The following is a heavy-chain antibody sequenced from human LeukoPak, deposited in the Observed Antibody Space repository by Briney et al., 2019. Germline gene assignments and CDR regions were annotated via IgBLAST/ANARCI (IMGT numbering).Heavy chain of an antibody. Sequence: SETLSLTCTVSGGSISSYYWSWIRQPPGKGLEWIGYIYYSGSTNYNPSLKSRVTMSVDTSKNQFSLKLSSVTAADTAVYYCAREAVTTWGYYYYMDVWGKGTTVTISS. CDR1: GGSISSYY. J-gene: IGHJ6*03. V-gene: IGHV4-59*12. CDR3: AREAVTTWGYYYYMDV. D-gene: IGHD4-17*01. CDR2: IYYSGST.